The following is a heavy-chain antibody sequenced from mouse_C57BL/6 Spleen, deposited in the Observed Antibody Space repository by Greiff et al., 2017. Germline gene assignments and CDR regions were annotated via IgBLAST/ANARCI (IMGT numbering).Heavy chain of an antibody. CDR1: GFTFSSYT. D-gene: IGHD2-4*01. Sequence: DVQLVESGGGLVKPGGSLKLSCAASGFTFSSYTMSWVRQTPEKRLEWVATISGGGGNTYYPDSVKGRFTISRDNAKNTLYLQMSSLRSEDTALYYCARRDIYDYDEVSYFDYWGQGTTLTVSS. J-gene: IGHJ2*01. CDR3: ARRDIYDYDEVSYFDY. V-gene: IGHV5-9*01. CDR2: ISGGGGNT.